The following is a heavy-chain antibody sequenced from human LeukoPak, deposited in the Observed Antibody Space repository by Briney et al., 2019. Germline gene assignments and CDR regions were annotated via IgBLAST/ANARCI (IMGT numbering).Heavy chain of an antibody. J-gene: IGHJ4*02. CDR3: AREVRYPLGWYFDY. CDR1: GFTLTRNH. D-gene: IGHD3-10*01. Sequence: GGSLRLSCAASGFTLTRNHMNWVRQVPGKGLEWVSIIYSSDATYYADSVKGRFTISRDNAKNSLYLQMNSLRAEDTAVYYCAREVRYPLGWYFDYWGQGTPVTVSS. CDR2: IYSSDAT. V-gene: IGHV3-69-1*02.